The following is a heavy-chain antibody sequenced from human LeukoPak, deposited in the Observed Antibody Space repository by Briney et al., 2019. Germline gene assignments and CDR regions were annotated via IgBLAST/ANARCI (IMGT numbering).Heavy chain of an antibody. Sequence: GSLRLSCAASGFTFSSYWMSWIRQPPGKGLEWIGEINHSGSTNYNPSLKSLVTISVDTSKNQFSLKLSSVTAADTAVYYCARVEAGDYDYFDYWGQGTLVTVSS. CDR1: GFTFSSYW. J-gene: IGHJ4*02. D-gene: IGHD4-17*01. CDR3: ARVEAGDYDYFDY. V-gene: IGHV4-34*01. CDR2: INHSGST.